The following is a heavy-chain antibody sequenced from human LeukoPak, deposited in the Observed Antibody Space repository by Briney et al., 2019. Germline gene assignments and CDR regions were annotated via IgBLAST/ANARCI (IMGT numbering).Heavy chain of an antibody. CDR3: AKYGPQDSGSSHFDY. D-gene: IGHD1-26*01. Sequence: GGALRLSCAASGFAFSSYAMSWVRQAPGKGLEWVSAIRDSGSSTHYADSVKGRFTTSRDNSKNTLFLQMNSLRAEDTAIYYCAKYGPQDSGSSHFDYWGQGALVTVSS. J-gene: IGHJ4*02. V-gene: IGHV3-23*01. CDR1: GFAFSSYA. CDR2: IRDSGSST.